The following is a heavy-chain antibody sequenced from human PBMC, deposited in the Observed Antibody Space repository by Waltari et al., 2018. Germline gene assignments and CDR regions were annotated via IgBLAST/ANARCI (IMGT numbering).Heavy chain of an antibody. D-gene: IGHD2-21*02. CDR1: GGSISCFY. V-gene: IGHV4-59*01. CDR2: SYYTRRT. Sequence: VQLQESGPSLLKPSETLSLICTFSGGSISCFYWSWVQQPPGKGLDWIGYSYYTRRTNFNPSLKSRVTMSVDTSKNQFSLELSSVTAADTAFYYCARGGGGDWEWFDPWGQGTLVTVSS. CDR3: ARGGGGDWEWFDP. J-gene: IGHJ5*02.